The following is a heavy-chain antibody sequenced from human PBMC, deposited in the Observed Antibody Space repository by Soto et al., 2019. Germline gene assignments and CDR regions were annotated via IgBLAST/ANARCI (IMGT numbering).Heavy chain of an antibody. Sequence: GGSLRLSCAASGFTFSSYGMHWVRQAPGKGLEWVAVIWYDGSNKYYADSVKGRFTISRDNSKNTLYLQMNSLRAEDTAVYYCARGDAYSSSWNPPDFDYWGQGTLVTVSS. CDR1: GFTFSSYG. J-gene: IGHJ4*02. D-gene: IGHD6-13*01. CDR2: IWYDGSNK. V-gene: IGHV3-33*01. CDR3: ARGDAYSSSWNPPDFDY.